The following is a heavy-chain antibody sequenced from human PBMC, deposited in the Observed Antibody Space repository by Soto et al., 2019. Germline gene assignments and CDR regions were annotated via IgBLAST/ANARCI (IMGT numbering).Heavy chain of an antibody. CDR1: GFTFSSYG. CDR3: ARDQWLVSFDY. J-gene: IGHJ4*02. D-gene: IGHD6-19*01. Sequence: QVQLVESGGGVVQPGRSLRLSCAASGFTFSSYGVHWVRQAPGKGLEWVAVIWYDGSNKYYADSVKGRFTISRDNSKNTLYLQMNSLRAEDTAVYYCARDQWLVSFDYWGQGTLVTVSS. CDR2: IWYDGSNK. V-gene: IGHV3-33*01.